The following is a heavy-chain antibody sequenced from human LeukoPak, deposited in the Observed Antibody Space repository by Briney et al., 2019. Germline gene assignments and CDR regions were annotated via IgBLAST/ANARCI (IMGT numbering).Heavy chain of an antibody. J-gene: IGHJ3*02. D-gene: IGHD3-3*01. CDR3: ARDETYYDFWSGYRI. V-gene: IGHV1-69*13. Sequence: SVKVSCKASGGTFSSYAISWVRQAPRQGLEWMGGIIPIFGTANYAQKFQGRVTITADESTSTAYMELSSLRSEDTAVYYCARDETYYDFWSGYRIWGQGTMVTVSS. CDR2: IIPIFGTA. CDR1: GGTFSSYA.